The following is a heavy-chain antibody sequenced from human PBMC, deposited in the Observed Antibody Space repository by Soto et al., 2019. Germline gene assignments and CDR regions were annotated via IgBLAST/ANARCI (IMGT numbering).Heavy chain of an antibody. CDR3: ARRGYCSSTSCYLDAFDI. J-gene: IGHJ3*02. D-gene: IGHD2-2*01. V-gene: IGHV1-8*01. CDR2: MNPNSGNT. CDR1: GYTFTSYD. Sequence: QVPLVQSGAEVKKPGASVKVSCKASGYTFTSYDINWVRQATGQGLEWMGWMNPNSGNTGYAQKFQGRVTMTRNTTMSTADMEVSSLRSEDTAVYYCARRGYCSSTSCYLDAFDICGQGTMVTVSS.